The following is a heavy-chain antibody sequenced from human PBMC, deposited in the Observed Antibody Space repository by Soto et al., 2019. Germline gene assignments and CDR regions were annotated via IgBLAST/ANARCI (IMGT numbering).Heavy chain of an antibody. CDR1: GFTFTSYA. V-gene: IGHV3-23*01. Sequence: EVQLLESGGDLVQPGGSPRPSCAASGFTFTSYAMSWIRQAPGKGLEWVSAITGGGDNTYYADSVKGRFTISRDNSKNTLYLQMNSLRAEDTAFYYCTQDGGSRDWLTVNWGQGTLVTVSS. D-gene: IGHD3-9*01. J-gene: IGHJ4*02. CDR3: TQDGGSRDWLTVN. CDR2: ITGGGDNT.